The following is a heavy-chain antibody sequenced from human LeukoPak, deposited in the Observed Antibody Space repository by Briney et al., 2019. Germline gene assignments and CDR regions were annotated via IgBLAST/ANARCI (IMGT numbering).Heavy chain of an antibody. Sequence: SETLPLTCTVSGGSISSYYWSWIRQPPGKGLEWIGYIYYSGSTNYNPSLKSRVTISVDTSKNQFSLKLSSVTAADTAVYYCAGVEMATIVYWGQGTLVTVSS. CDR1: GGSISSYY. CDR2: IYYSGST. V-gene: IGHV4-59*01. D-gene: IGHD5-24*01. CDR3: AGVEMATIVY. J-gene: IGHJ4*02.